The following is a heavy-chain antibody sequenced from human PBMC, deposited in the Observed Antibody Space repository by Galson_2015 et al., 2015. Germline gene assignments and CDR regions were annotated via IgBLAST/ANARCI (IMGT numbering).Heavy chain of an antibody. V-gene: IGHV4-39*01. CDR3: VRHAAVRGFAPDY. CDR1: GGSISDTNYY. Sequence: ETLSLTCSVSGGSISDTNYYWGWIRQPPGKGLEWVGTVYYIGETYYNPSLKSRVSMSVDTSKNQFSLKLTSVTAADTAVYYCVRHAAVRGFAPDYWGQGTLVSISS. J-gene: IGHJ4*02. CDR2: VYYIGET. D-gene: IGHD3-22*01.